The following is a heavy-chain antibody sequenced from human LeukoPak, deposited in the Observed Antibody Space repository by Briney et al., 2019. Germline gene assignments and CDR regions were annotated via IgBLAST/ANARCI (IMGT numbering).Heavy chain of an antibody. CDR1: GGSISSGDYY. CDR3: ASSVYYYYGMDV. Sequence: SETLSLTCTVSGGSISSGDYYWSWIRQPPGKGLEWIGYIYYSGSTYYNPSLKSRVTISVDTSKNQFSLKLSSVTAADTAVYYCASSVYYYYGMDVWGQGTTVTVSS. J-gene: IGHJ6*02. CDR2: IYYSGST. V-gene: IGHV4-30-4*01.